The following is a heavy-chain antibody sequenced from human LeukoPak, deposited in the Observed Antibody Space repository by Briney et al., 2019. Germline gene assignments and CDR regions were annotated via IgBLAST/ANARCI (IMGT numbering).Heavy chain of an antibody. D-gene: IGHD6-13*01. CDR2: IYSSGST. J-gene: IGHJ4*02. Sequence: SETLSLTCTVSGDSISSSSYYWGWIRQPPGKGLEWIGSIYSSGSTCYNPSLKSRVTISVDTSKNQFSLILSSVTAADTAVYYCARLPYSSSWYGIYYFDYWGQGTLVTVSS. CDR3: ARLPYSSSWYGIYYFDY. V-gene: IGHV4-39*01. CDR1: GDSISSSSYY.